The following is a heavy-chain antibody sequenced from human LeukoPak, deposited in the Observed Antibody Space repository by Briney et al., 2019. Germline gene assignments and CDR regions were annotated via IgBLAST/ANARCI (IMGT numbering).Heavy chain of an antibody. CDR2: ISGSGTST. D-gene: IGHD1-26*01. V-gene: IGHV3-23*01. CDR1: GFTFNNYA. J-gene: IGHJ4*02. CDR3: AKSPIVGATFYFDY. Sequence: PGGSLRLSCAASGFTFNNYAMSWARQAPGKGLEWVSSISGSGTSTYYADSVKGRFTISRDNSKNTLYLQMNSLRAEDTAVYYCAKSPIVGATFYFDYWGQGTLVTVSS.